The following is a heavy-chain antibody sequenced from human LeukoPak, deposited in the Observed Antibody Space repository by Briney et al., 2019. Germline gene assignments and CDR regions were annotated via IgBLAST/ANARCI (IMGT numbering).Heavy chain of an antibody. Sequence: PSETLSLTCTVSTGSINSYYWSWIRQPPGKGLEWIGYIDYSGSTNYNPSLKSRVTMSVDTSKNQFSLQLGSVTAADTAVYYCARHIIYSKKPSFDHWGQGTLVTVSS. V-gene: IGHV4-59*01. J-gene: IGHJ4*02. D-gene: IGHD4-11*01. CDR3: ARHIIYSKKPSFDH. CDR1: TGSINSYY. CDR2: IDYSGST.